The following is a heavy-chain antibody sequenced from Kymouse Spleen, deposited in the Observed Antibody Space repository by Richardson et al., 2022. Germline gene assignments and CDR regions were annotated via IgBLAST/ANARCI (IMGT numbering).Heavy chain of an antibody. V-gene: IGHV3-33*01. D-gene: IGHD4-17*01. J-gene: IGHJ6*02. CDR1: GFTFSSYG. CDR2: IWYDGSNK. Sequence: QVQLVESGGGVVQPGRSLRLSCAASGFTFSSYGMHWVRQAPGKGLEWVAVIWYDGSNKYYADSVKGRFTISRDNSKNTLYLQMNSLRAEDTAVYYCAKTTVTLEGYYYGMDVWGQGTTVTVSS. CDR3: AKTTVTLEGYYYGMDV.